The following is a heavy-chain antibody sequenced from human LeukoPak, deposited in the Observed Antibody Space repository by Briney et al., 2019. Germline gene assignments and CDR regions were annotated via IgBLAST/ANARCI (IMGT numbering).Heavy chain of an antibody. CDR3: ARDGPIAAAGNYYYYGMDV. CDR2: IYSGGST. D-gene: IGHD6-13*01. Sequence: PGGSLRLSCAASGFTVSSNYMSWVRQAPGKGLEWVSVIYSGGSTYYADSVKGRFTISRHNSKNTLYLQMNSLRAEDTAEYYCARDGPIAAAGNYYYYGMDVWGQGTTVTVSS. J-gene: IGHJ6*02. V-gene: IGHV3-53*04. CDR1: GFTVSSNY.